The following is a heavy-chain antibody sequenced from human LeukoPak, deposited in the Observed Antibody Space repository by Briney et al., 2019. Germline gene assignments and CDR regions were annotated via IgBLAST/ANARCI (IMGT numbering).Heavy chain of an antibody. CDR1: GFTFSTYW. V-gene: IGHV3-7*04. CDR2: IKEDGSEM. J-gene: IGHJ4*02. CDR3: ARARYGDYDD. D-gene: IGHD4-17*01. Sequence: GGSLRLSCTASGFTFSTYWMSWVRQAQGKGLEWVANIKEDGSEMYYVDSVKGRFTISRDNAKNSLYLQMNNLRAEDTAVYYCARARYGDYDDWGQGTLVTVSS.